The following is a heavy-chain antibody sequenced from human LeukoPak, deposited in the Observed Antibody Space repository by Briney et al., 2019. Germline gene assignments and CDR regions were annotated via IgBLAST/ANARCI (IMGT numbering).Heavy chain of an antibody. CDR1: GFIFSNYG. D-gene: IGHD2-15*01. CDR3: ARVKDIVVVVAATLGYWFDP. CDR2: IIGSGGST. J-gene: IGHJ5*02. V-gene: IGHV3-23*01. Sequence: GGSLRLSCAASGFIFSNYGMSWVRQAPGKGLEWVSSIIGSGGSTFYADSVRGRFTISRDNAKNSLYLQMNSLRAEDTAVYYCARVKDIVVVVAATLGYWFDPWGQGTLVTVSS.